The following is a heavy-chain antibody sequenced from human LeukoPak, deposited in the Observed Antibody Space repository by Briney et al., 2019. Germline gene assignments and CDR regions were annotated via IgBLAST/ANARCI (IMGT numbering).Heavy chain of an antibody. CDR3: ARGGGNFDY. D-gene: IGHD2-15*01. Sequence: PGGSLRLSCAASEFTFSSYTINWVRQAPGKGLEWVSSISSTSTYISYADSVKGRFTISRDNVKNSLYLQMNSLRAEDTAVYYCARGGGNFDYWGQGTLVTVSS. CDR2: ISSTSTYI. V-gene: IGHV3-21*01. CDR1: EFTFSSYT. J-gene: IGHJ4*02.